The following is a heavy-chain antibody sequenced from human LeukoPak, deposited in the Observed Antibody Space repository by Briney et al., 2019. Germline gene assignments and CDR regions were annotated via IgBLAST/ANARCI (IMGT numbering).Heavy chain of an antibody. V-gene: IGHV3-7*01. D-gene: IGHD3-10*01. CDR3: ARDCINIVWGAPFDP. Sequence: SGGSLRLSCAASGFTFSRYWMTWVRQAPGKGLEWVANIKEDGSQEYYVDSVKGRFTISRDNAKNSLYLQMNTLRAEDTAVYYCARDCINIVWGAPFDPWGQGTLVTVSS. J-gene: IGHJ5*02. CDR1: GFTFSRYW. CDR2: IKEDGSQE.